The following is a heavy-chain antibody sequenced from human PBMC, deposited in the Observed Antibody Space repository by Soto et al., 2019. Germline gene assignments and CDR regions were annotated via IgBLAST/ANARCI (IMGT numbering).Heavy chain of an antibody. D-gene: IGHD2-8*01. V-gene: IGHV3-74*01. CDR3: AIQDCTNDVCLEAAVTVGGALEY. Sequence: EVQLVESGGGLVQPGKALRLSCAASGFTFSKYWMHWVRQAPGKGPVWVSYISGDGTTTDYADSVKGRFTISRDNAKNTLYLKMDSLRVEETAVYYCAIQDCTNDVCLEAAVTVGGALEYWGQGAQVTVTS. CDR1: GFTFSKYW. J-gene: IGHJ4*02. CDR2: ISGDGTTT.